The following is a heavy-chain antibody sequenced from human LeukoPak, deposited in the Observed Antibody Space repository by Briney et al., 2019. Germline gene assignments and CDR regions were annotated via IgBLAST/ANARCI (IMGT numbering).Heavy chain of an antibody. CDR1: GLAFSAYK. CDR3: ARESGAEPLSRRRGYFDY. Sequence: PGGSLRLSCAASGLAFSAYKMHWVCQAPRKGLVWVSRISTDGYTTDYADFVQGRFTASRDNTKNTWSLEMNSLRVEDTALYYCARESGAEPLSRRRGYFDYWGQGTLVTVSS. V-gene: IGHV3-74*01. J-gene: IGHJ4*02. D-gene: IGHD2-15*01. CDR2: ISTDGYTT.